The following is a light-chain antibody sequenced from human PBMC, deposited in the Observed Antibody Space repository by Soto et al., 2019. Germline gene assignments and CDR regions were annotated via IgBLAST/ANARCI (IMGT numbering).Light chain of an antibody. J-gene: IGKJ1*01. CDR2: DAS. CDR1: QSVSSY. Sequence: EIVLTQSPATLSLSPGERATLSCRASQSVSSYLAWYQQKPGQAPRLLIYDASNRATGIPAMFSGSGSGTDFSLTIRSLGPEDFAVYYCQQRSNWPPWTFGQGTKVEIK. CDR3: QQRSNWPPWT. V-gene: IGKV3-11*01.